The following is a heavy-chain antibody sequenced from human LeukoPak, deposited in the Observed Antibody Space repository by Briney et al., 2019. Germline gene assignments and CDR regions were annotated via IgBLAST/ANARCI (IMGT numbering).Heavy chain of an antibody. CDR2: IGSSSSYI. D-gene: IGHD3-9*01. Sequence: GGSLRLSCAASGFTFSSYSMNWVRQAPGKGLEWVSSIGSSSSYIYYADSVKGRFTISRDNAKNSLYLQMNSLRAEDTAVYYCARDCDILTGYYYFDYWGQGTLVTVSS. J-gene: IGHJ4*02. CDR1: GFTFSSYS. CDR3: ARDCDILTGYYYFDY. V-gene: IGHV3-21*01.